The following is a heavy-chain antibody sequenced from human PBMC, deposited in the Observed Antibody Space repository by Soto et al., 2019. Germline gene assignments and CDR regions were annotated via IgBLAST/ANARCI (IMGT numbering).Heavy chain of an antibody. Sequence: GGSLRLSCTASGFTFGDYAMSWFRQAPGKGLEWVGFIRSKAYGGTTEYAATVKGRFTISRDDSKSIAYLQMNSLKTEDTAVYYCTRDYGDYEREEVDAFDIWGQGTMVTVSS. J-gene: IGHJ3*02. D-gene: IGHD4-17*01. CDR1: GFTFGDYA. CDR2: IRSKAYGGTT. V-gene: IGHV3-49*03. CDR3: TRDYGDYEREEVDAFDI.